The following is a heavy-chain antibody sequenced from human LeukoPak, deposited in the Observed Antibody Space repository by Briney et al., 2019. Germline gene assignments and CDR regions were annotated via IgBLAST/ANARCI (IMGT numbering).Heavy chain of an antibody. CDR2: ISAYNGNT. CDR3: AREDDILTGYYKGYYFDY. Sequence: AAVKVSCKASGYTFTSYGISWVRQAPGQELEWRGWISAYNGNTNYAQKLQGRVTMTTDTSISTAYMELSRLRSDDTAVYYCAREDDILTGYYKGYYFDYWGQGTLVTVSS. J-gene: IGHJ4*02. CDR1: GYTFTSYG. D-gene: IGHD3-9*01. V-gene: IGHV1-18*01.